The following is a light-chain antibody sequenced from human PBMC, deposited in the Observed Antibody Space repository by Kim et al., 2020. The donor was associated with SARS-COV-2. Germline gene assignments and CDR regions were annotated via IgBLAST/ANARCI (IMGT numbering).Light chain of an antibody. V-gene: IGLV10-54*01. Sequence: QTAKLTCTGNSNNVGNQGVVWLQQHQCHPPKLLSYRNNDRPSGISERLSASRSGNTASLTITGLQPEDEADYYCSAWDSSLSAWVFGGGTKLTVL. J-gene: IGLJ3*02. CDR2: RNN. CDR1: SNNVGNQG. CDR3: SAWDSSLSAWV.